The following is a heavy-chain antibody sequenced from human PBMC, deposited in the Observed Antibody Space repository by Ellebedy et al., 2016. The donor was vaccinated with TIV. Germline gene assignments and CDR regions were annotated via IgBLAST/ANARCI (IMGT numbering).Heavy chain of an antibody. CDR2: IKQDGTEI. D-gene: IGHD6-13*01. V-gene: IGHV3-7*01. Sequence: GESLKISXAATGFTFSRYWMTWVRQAPGKGLEWVASIKQDGTEIHYVDSVEGRFTISRDNAKNSLYLQLNSLRTEDTAVYYCASSSSWYASADYWGQGTLVTVSS. CDR3: ASSSSWYASADY. CDR1: GFTFSRYW. J-gene: IGHJ4*02.